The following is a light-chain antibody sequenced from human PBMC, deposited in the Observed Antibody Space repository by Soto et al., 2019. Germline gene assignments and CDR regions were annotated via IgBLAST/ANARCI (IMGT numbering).Light chain of an antibody. CDR3: QQCSSYQLT. CDR1: QTVRNSY. V-gene: IGKV3-20*01. CDR2: DAS. Sequence: EFVLTQSRGTLSLSPGERATLSCRASQTVRNSYLAWYQQKPGQAPRLLIYDASSRATGIPDRFSGGGSGQDFALTISRLEPEDFAVYHCQQCSSYQLTLGGGAKGHIK. J-gene: IGKJ4*01.